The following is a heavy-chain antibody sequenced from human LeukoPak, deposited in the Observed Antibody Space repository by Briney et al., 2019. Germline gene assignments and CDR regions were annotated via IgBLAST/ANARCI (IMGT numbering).Heavy chain of an antibody. J-gene: IGHJ4*02. CDR1: GFTFSSYA. CDR2: ISGSGGST. D-gene: IGHD5-12*01. CDR3: AKDEGESGYSGYDSRRSFDY. Sequence: GGSLRLCCAASGFTFSSYAMSWVRQAPGKGLEWVSAISGSGGSTYYADSVKGRFTISRDNSKNTLYLQMNSLRAEDTAVYYCAKDEGESGYSGYDSRRSFDYWGKRTLVTVSS. V-gene: IGHV3-23*01.